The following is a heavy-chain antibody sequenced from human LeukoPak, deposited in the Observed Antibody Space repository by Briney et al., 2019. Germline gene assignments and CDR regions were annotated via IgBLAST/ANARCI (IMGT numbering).Heavy chain of an antibody. J-gene: IGHJ4*02. D-gene: IGHD6-19*01. CDR2: INHSGST. Sequence: PSKTLSLTCAVYGGSFSGYYWSWIRQPPGKGLEWIGEINHSGSTNYNPSLKSRVTISVDTSKNQFSLKLSSVTAADTAVYYCARGEQWLVTSWGQGTLVTVSS. V-gene: IGHV4-34*01. CDR3: ARGEQWLVTS. CDR1: GGSFSGYY.